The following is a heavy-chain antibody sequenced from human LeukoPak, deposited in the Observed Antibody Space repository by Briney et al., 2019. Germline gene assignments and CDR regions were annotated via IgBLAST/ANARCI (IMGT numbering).Heavy chain of an antibody. D-gene: IGHD5-12*01. Sequence: HAGGSLRLSCAASGFTFSSYWMHWVRQAPGKGLVWVSRINTDRSSTSYADSVKGRFTISRDNAKNTLYLQMNSLRAEDTAVYYCARAPGYSGYGGSFDYWGQGTLVTVSS. CDR2: INTDRSST. CDR3: ARAPGYSGYGGSFDY. V-gene: IGHV3-74*01. CDR1: GFTFSSYW. J-gene: IGHJ4*02.